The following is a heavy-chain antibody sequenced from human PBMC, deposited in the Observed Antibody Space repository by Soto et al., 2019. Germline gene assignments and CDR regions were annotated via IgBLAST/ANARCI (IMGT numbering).Heavy chain of an antibody. D-gene: IGHD3-3*01. CDR3: ARGPYTYFDFWSGYAPPPYYYMDV. J-gene: IGHJ6*03. Sequence: SETLSLTCAVSNGSISSDNWWTWVRQPPGKGLEWIGEIYHSGSTNYKSSLKSRVTILVDTSKNQFSLKLSSVTAADTAVYYCARGPYTYFDFWSGYAPPPYYYMDVWGEGTTVTVSS. CDR2: IYHSGST. CDR1: NGSISSDNW. V-gene: IGHV4-4*02.